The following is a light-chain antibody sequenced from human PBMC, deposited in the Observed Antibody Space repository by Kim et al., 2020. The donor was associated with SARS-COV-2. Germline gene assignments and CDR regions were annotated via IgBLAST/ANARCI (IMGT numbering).Light chain of an antibody. V-gene: IGLV2-14*01. CDR1: SSDVGSYNF. CDR3: SSYTSSSTFV. Sequence: QSVLTQPASVSGSPGQSITISCTGTSSDVGSYNFVSWYQQHPGKAPKLLIYDVTKRPSGVSNRFSGSKSGNTASLTISGLQAEDEADYYCSSYTSSSTFVFGNGTKVTVL. J-gene: IGLJ1*01. CDR2: DVT.